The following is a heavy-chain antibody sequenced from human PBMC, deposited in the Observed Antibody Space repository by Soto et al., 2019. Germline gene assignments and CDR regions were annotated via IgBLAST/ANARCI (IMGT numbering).Heavy chain of an antibody. CDR1: GFTFSSYG. D-gene: IGHD6-6*01. V-gene: IGHV3-33*01. CDR3: ARDHSSSFAGDYYYGMDV. CDR2: IWYDGSNK. J-gene: IGHJ6*02. Sequence: QVQLVESGGGVVQPGRSLRLSCAASGFTFSSYGMHWVRQAPGKGLEWVAVIWYDGSNKYYADSVKGRFTISRDNSKNTLYLQMNSLRAEDTAVYYCARDHSSSFAGDYYYGMDVWGQGTTVTVSS.